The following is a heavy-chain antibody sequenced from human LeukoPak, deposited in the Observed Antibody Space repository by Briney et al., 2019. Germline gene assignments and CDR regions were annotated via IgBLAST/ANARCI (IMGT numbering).Heavy chain of an antibody. CDR2: IYYSGST. CDR3: ASGLRGIFDY. V-gene: IGHV4-39*07. J-gene: IGHJ4*02. Sequence: SETLSLTCTVSGGPISSSSYYWGWIRQPPGRGLEWIGSIYYSGSTYYNPSLKSRVTISVDTSKNQFSLKLSSVTAADTAVYYCASGLRGIFDYWGQGTLVTVSS. CDR1: GGPISSSSYY. D-gene: IGHD4-17*01.